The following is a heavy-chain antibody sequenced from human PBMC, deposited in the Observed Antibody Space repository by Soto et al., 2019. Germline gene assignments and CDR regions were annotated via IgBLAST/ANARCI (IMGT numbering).Heavy chain of an antibody. V-gene: IGHV4-39*01. CDR1: GGSISSSSYY. D-gene: IGHD5-12*01. CDR2: IYYSGST. J-gene: IGHJ5*02. CDR3: ARRRGARSTTNWFDP. Sequence: ETLSLTCTVSGGSISSSSYYWGWIRQPPGKGLEWIGSIYYSGSTYYNPPLKSRVTISVDTSKNQFSLKLSSVTAADTAVYYCARRRGARSTTNWFDPWGQGTLVTVS.